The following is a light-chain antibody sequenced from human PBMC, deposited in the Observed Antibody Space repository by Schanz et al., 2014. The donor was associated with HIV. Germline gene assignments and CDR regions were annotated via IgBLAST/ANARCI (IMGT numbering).Light chain of an antibody. CDR2: DVT. V-gene: IGLV2-14*01. Sequence: QSALTQPRSVSGSPGQSVTISCTGTSSDVGGYNYVSWYQQHPGKAPKLMIFDVTDRPSGVSSRFSGSKSGNTASLTISGLQAEDEADYYCSSYTSSSTVVFGGGTKLTVL. J-gene: IGLJ2*01. CDR3: SSYTSSSTVV. CDR1: SSDVGGYNY.